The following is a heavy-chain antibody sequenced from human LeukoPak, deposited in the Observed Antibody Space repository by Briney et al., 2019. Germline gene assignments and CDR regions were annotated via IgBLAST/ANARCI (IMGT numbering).Heavy chain of an antibody. Sequence: KASETLSLTCTVSGGSVSSSSYYWAWIRQPPGKGLEWIGSFYYSGNTYYNPSLKSRVTISVDTSKNQFSLKLSSVTAADTAVYYAARSNYALYYYYYMDVWGKGTTVTVSS. CDR3: ARSNYALYYYYYMDV. CDR2: FYYSGNT. CDR1: GGSVSSSSYY. V-gene: IGHV4-39*03. D-gene: IGHD4-11*01. J-gene: IGHJ6*03.